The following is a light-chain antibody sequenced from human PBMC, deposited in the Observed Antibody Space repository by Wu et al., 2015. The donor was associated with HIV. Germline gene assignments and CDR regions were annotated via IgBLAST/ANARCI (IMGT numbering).Light chain of an antibody. J-gene: IGKJ2*01. CDR1: QNINSN. V-gene: IGKV3-15*01. CDR2: GAS. Sequence: EIVMTQSPATLSVSPGERATLSCRASQNINSNLAWYQQKPGQAPRLLIYGASTRATGIPARFSGSGSGTEFTLTISSMQSEDFAIYYCQQYNYWPPKYTFGQGTKLEIK. CDR3: QQYNYWPPKYT.